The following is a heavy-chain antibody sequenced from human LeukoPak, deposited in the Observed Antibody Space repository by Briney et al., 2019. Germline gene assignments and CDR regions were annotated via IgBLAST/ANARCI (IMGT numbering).Heavy chain of an antibody. V-gene: IGHV3-74*01. CDR2: INSDGSST. CDR1: GFTFSSYW. CDR3: ARAGRGLRYFDWLTYDY. J-gene: IGHJ4*02. Sequence: GSLRLSCAASGFTFSSYWMHWVRQAPGKGLVWVSHINSDGSSTTYADSVKGRFTISRDNAKNTLYLQMNSLRAEDTAVYYCARAGRGLRYFDWLTYDYWGQGTLVTVSS. D-gene: IGHD3-9*01.